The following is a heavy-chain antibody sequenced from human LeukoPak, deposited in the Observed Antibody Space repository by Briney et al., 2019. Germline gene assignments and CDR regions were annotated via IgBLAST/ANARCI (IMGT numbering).Heavy chain of an antibody. CDR2: IYDSGST. J-gene: IGHJ1*01. Sequence: SETLSLPCTVCGDSANKGIHQASWIRQPPGKGLEWIGYIYDSGSTNYNPSLKSRVTISVDTSKNQFSLKLSSVTAADTAVYYSASVLSGYLHLGGQGTLVTVSS. V-gene: IGHV4-61*01. D-gene: IGHD3-22*01. CDR1: GDSANKGIHQ. CDR3: ASVLSGYLHL.